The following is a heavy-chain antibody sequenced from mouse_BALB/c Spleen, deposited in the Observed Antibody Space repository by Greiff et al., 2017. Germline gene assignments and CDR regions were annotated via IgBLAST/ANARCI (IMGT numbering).Heavy chain of an antibody. CDR2: ISSGGSYT. J-gene: IGHJ1*01. Sequence: EVHLVESGGGLVKPGGSLKLSCAASGFTFSSYAMSWVRQSPEKRLEWVAEISSGGSYTYYPDTVTGRFTISSNNAKNTLYLEMSSLRSEDTAVLYCAGGGYYFDVWGAGTTVTVSS. CDR1: GFTFSSYA. V-gene: IGHV5-9-4*01. CDR3: AGGGYYFDV.